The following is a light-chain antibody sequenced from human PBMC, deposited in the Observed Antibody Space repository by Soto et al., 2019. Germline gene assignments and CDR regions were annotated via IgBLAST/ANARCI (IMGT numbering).Light chain of an antibody. CDR3: AAWDDSLSGPWV. CDR1: SSNIGSNY. V-gene: IGLV1-47*01. CDR2: RNN. Sequence: ELTQPPSASGTPGQRVTISCSGSSSNIGSNYVYWYQQLPGTAPKLLIYRNNQRPSGVPDRFSGSKSGTSASLAISGLRSEDEADYYCAAWDDSLSGPWVFGGGTQLTVL. J-gene: IGLJ3*02.